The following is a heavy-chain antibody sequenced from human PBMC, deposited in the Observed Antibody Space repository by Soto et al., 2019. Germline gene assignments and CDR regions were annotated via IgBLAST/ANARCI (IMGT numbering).Heavy chain of an antibody. CDR3: VHTSRGGNSACFDY. D-gene: IGHD2-21*02. J-gene: IGHJ4*02. Sequence: QITLEESGPTLVKPTQTLTLTCSLSGFSLSTSRVGVGWIRQPPGKALEWLALIYWNDDRRYSPSLKSRLTSSKNTSXNQVVLTMTNTDPVDTATYYCVHTSRGGNSACFDYWGQGILVTVSS. CDR2: IYWNDDR. CDR1: GFSLSTSRVG. V-gene: IGHV2-5*01.